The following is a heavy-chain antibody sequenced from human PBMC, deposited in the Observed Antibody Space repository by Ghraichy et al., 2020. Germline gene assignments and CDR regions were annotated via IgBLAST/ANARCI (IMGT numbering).Heavy chain of an antibody. J-gene: IGHJ6*02. D-gene: IGHD1/OR15-1a*01. V-gene: IGHV3-23*01. Sequence: GGSLRLSCAASEFTFDGYPMSWVRQAPGKGLEWVSTFGADGRSTFYADSLKGRFTISRDESKSTMYLQMNNLRAEDTAVYYCARGMNNMDVWGQGTTVTVSS. CDR2: FGADGRST. CDR1: EFTFDGYP. CDR3: ARGMNNMDV.